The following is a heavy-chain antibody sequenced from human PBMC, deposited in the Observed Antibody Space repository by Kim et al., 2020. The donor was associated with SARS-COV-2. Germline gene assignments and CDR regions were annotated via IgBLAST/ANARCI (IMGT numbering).Heavy chain of an antibody. Sequence: GGSLRLSCAASGFTFGDYAMHWVRQAPGKGLEWVSGISWNSGSIGYADSVKGRFTISRDNAKNSLYLQMNSLRAEDTALYYCAKVGVGGNWYFDLWGRGTLVTVSS. V-gene: IGHV3-9*01. CDR1: GFTFGDYA. CDR2: ISWNSGSI. CDR3: AKVGVGGNWYFDL. D-gene: IGHD3-10*01. J-gene: IGHJ2*01.